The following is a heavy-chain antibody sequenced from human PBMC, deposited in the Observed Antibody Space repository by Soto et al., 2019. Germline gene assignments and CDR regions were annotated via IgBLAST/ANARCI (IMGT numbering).Heavy chain of an antibody. D-gene: IGHD3-10*01. J-gene: IGHJ6*03. Sequence: GGSLRLSCAASGFTVSSNYMSWVRQAPGKGLEWVSVIYSGGSTYYADSVKGRFTISRDNSKNTLYLQMNSLRAEDTAVYYCARDIGYYGSGSYYYMDVWGKGTTVTVSS. CDR1: GFTVSSNY. CDR3: ARDIGYYGSGSYYYMDV. CDR2: IYSGGST. V-gene: IGHV3-66*01.